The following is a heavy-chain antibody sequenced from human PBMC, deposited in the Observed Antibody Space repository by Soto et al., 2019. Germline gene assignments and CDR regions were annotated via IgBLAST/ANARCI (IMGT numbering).Heavy chain of an antibody. D-gene: IGHD2-8*02. CDR1: GGSFSGYY. CDR2: INHSGST. J-gene: IGHJ4*02. CDR3: ARDKITGLFDY. V-gene: IGHV4-34*01. Sequence: PSETLSLTCAVYGGSFSGYYWTWIRQPPGPGLEWIGEINHSGSTNYNPSLKSRFTISVDTSKNQFSLKLTSVTAADTAVYYCARDKITGLFDYWGQGTLVTVSS.